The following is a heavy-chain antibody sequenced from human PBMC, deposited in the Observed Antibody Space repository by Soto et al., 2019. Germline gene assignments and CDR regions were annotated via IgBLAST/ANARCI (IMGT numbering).Heavy chain of an antibody. CDR2: ISAYNGNT. J-gene: IGHJ4*02. V-gene: IGHV1-18*01. D-gene: IGHD3-3*01. CDR3: ARDYSRFLESLTFATN. CDR1: GYTFTSHG. Sequence: GASVKVSCKASGYTFTSHGISWVRQAPGQGLEWMGWISAYNGNTNYAQKLQGRVTMTTDTSTSTAYMELRSLRSDDTAVYYCARDYSRFLESLTFATNWGQGTLVTVSS.